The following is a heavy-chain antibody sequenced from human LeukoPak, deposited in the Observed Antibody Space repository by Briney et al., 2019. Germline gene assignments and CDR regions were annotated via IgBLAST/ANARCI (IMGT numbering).Heavy chain of an antibody. J-gene: IGHJ4*02. V-gene: IGHV1-2*06. D-gene: IGHD3-22*01. CDR1: GYTFTGYY. CDR3: VAYYYDSSGYLSDY. CDR2: INPNSGGT. Sequence: ASVKVSCKASGYTFTGYYMHWVRQAPGQGLEWMGRINPNSGGTNYAQKFQGRVTMTRDTSISTAYMELSRLRSDDTAVYHCVAYYYDSSGYLSDYWGQGTLVTVSS.